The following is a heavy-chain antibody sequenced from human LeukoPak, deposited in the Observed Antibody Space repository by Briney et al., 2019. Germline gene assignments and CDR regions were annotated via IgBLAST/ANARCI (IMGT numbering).Heavy chain of an antibody. Sequence: GGTLRLSCAASGLTFSSYGMSWVRQAPGRGLEWVSAISTTGGTTYYADSVRGRFTISRDNSKNTLYLQMNTLRAEDTAVYFCARCPQEIFDYWGQGTLVTVSS. CDR1: GLTFSSYG. J-gene: IGHJ4*02. CDR2: ISTTGGTT. CDR3: ARCPQEIFDY. V-gene: IGHV3-23*01.